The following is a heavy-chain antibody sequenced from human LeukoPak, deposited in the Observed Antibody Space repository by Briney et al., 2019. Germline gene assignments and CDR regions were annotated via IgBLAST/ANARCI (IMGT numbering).Heavy chain of an antibody. D-gene: IGHD6-6*01. CDR3: SRGRTQEQLVLDY. CDR1: GGTFSSYA. V-gene: IGHV1-46*01. J-gene: IGHJ4*02. CDR2: INPSGGST. Sequence: ASVKVSCKASGGTFSSYAISWVRQAPGQGLEWMGIINPSGGSTSYAQKFQGRVTMTRDMSTGTVYMELSSLRSEDTDGVYFSRGRTQEQLVLDYWGEGPRVTVSS.